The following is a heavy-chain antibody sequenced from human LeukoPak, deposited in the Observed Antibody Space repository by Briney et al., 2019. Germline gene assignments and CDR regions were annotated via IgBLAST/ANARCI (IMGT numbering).Heavy chain of an antibody. CDR2: VSTSGGST. Sequence: GGSLRLSCAASGFTFTSYAMSWVRQVPGKGLEWVSAVSTSGGSTYYADSVRGRFSISRDNSKNTLYLQMNSLRAEDTAVYYCARDNRGYSGYDPLDYWGQGTLVTVSS. CDR1: GFTFTSYA. CDR3: ARDNRGYSGYDPLDY. J-gene: IGHJ4*02. D-gene: IGHD5-12*01. V-gene: IGHV3-23*01.